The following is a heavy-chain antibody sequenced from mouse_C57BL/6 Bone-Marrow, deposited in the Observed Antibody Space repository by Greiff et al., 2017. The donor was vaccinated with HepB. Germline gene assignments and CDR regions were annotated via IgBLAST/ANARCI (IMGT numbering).Heavy chain of an antibody. V-gene: IGHV6-6*01. D-gene: IGHD1-1*01. Sequence: EVKLLESGGGLVQPGGSMKLSCAASGFTFSDAWMDWVRQSPEKGLEWVAEIRNKANNHATYYAESVKGRFTISRDDSKSSVYLQMNSLRAEDTGIYYCTRGDSITTASYYFDYWGQGTTLTVSS. CDR1: GFTFSDAW. CDR3: TRGDSITTASYYFDY. J-gene: IGHJ2*01. CDR2: IRNKANNHAT.